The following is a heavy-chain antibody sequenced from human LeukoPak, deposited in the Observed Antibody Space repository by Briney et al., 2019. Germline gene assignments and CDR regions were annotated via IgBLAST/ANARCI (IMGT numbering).Heavy chain of an antibody. CDR1: GGSVSSGSYY. D-gene: IGHD2-15*01. CDR3: ARGGYCSGGSCETWFDP. J-gene: IGHJ5*02. CDR2: IYYSGST. V-gene: IGHV4-61*01. Sequence: SETLSLTCTVSGGSVSSGSYYWSWIRQPPGKGLEWIGYIYYSGSTNYNPSLKSRVTISVDTSKNQFSLKLSSVTAADTAVYYCARGGYCSGGSCETWFDPLGPGNPGHRLL.